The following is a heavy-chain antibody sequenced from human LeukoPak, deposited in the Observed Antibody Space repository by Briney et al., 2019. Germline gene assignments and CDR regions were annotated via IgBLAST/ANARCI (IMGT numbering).Heavy chain of an antibody. J-gene: IGHJ4*02. CDR2: INPNSGST. CDR3: ARAPMVRGVILPGDY. D-gene: IGHD3-10*01. V-gene: IGHV1-2*02. Sequence: ASVKVSCKASGYTFTGFYMYWVRQAPGPGLEWMGGINPNSGSTNYAQKLQGRVTMTRDTSISTGYMELNALGPDDTAVYYCARAPMVRGVILPGDYWGQGTLVTVS. CDR1: GYTFTGFY.